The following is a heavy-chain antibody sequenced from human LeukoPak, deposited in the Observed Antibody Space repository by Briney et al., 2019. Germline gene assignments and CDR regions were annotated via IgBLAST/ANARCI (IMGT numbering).Heavy chain of an antibody. CDR1: GGSFSGYY. Sequence: SETLSLTCAVYGGSFSGYYWGWIRQPLGKGLEWIGSIYYSGSTYYNPSLKSRVTISVDTSKNQFSLKLSSVTAADTAVYYCASLIVGATSTLDYWGQGTLVTVSS. CDR2: IYYSGST. J-gene: IGHJ4*02. D-gene: IGHD1-26*01. CDR3: ASLIVGATSTLDY. V-gene: IGHV4-39*01.